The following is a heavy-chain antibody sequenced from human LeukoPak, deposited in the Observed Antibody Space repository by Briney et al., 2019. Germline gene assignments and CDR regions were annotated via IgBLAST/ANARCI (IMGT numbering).Heavy chain of an antibody. CDR3: ASTRSTSDWYTRGFEY. D-gene: IGHD6-19*01. V-gene: IGHV3-48*04. Sequence: GGSLRLSCAASGFNFKNYGMHWVRQAPGKGLEWISYISSSGSITFYADSEKGRFTISRDNARNSLYLQMNSLRAEDTAVYYCASTRSTSDWYTRGFEYWGQGTLVTVSS. CDR1: GFNFKNYG. J-gene: IGHJ4*02. CDR2: ISSSGSIT.